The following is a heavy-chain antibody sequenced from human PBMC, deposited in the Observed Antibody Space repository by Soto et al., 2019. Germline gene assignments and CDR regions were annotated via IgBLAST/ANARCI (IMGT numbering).Heavy chain of an antibody. CDR1: GGTFSSYT. D-gene: IGHD6-6*01. J-gene: IGHJ4*02. V-gene: IGHV1-69*02. Sequence: ASVTISCKASGGTFSSYTISWVRQAPGQGLEWMGRIIPILGIANYAQKFQGRVTITAAKSTSTAYMELSSLRSEDTAGYYCARVSGQLVFDYWGQGTLVTVSS. CDR2: IIPILGIA. CDR3: ARVSGQLVFDY.